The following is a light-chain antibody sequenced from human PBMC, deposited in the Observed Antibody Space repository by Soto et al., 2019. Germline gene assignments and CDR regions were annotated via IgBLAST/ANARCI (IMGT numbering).Light chain of an antibody. J-gene: IGLJ1*01. V-gene: IGLV2-23*02. CDR3: YTYKDISTSPLV. Sequence: SVMTQPGCVSVSRGQSITISCTGTSREICSSILVSSNQQQPGKAPRLIVLDVTRRPSGISNRFPGSKSGNTASLTISGLKPEDEVDYYYYTYKDISTSPLVYGT. CDR2: DVT. CDR1: SREICSSIL.